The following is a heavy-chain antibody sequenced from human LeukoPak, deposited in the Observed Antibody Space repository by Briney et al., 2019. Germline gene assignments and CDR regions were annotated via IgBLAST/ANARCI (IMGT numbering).Heavy chain of an antibody. CDR3: ARGPRNDP. J-gene: IGHJ5*02. CDR1: GYPFTTWE. Sequence: GGSVKVSFKTSGYPFTTWEINWVRQAAGQGLEWMGWVHPNGGNTAYAQKFQGRVTMTRDTSISTAYMELSGLTSDDTAVYFCARGPRNDPWGQGTLVTVSS. CDR2: VHPNGGNT. V-gene: IGHV1-8*01. D-gene: IGHD1-14*01.